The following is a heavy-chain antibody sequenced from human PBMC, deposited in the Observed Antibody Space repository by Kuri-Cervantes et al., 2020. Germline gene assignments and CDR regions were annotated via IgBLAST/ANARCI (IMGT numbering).Heavy chain of an antibody. Sequence: GESLKISCAASGFTFSSYGMHWVRQAPGKGLEWVAVIWYDGSNKYYADSVKGRFTISRDNSKNTLYLQMNSLRAEDTAVYYCAKDRAVGSTPYYFDYWGQGTLVTVSS. CDR1: GFTFSSYG. V-gene: IGHV3-30*02. J-gene: IGHJ4*02. CDR3: AKDRAVGSTPYYFDY. CDR2: IWYDGSNK. D-gene: IGHD6-19*01.